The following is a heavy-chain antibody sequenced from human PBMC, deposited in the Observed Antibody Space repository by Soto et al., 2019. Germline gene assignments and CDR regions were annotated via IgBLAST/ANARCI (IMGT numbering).Heavy chain of an antibody. CDR2: VYYSGNT. CDR3: AGDYDSGSYRFDY. V-gene: IGHV4-59*01. CDR1: GGSISSYH. J-gene: IGHJ4*02. Sequence: QVRLQESGPGLVKPSETLSLTCSVSGGSISSYHWSWIRQPPGKGLEWIGYVYYSGNTIYNPSLKSRVTMSVDTSKNQFSLKLSSVTAADTAVYYCAGDYDSGSYRFDYWGQRTLVSVSS. D-gene: IGHD3-10*01.